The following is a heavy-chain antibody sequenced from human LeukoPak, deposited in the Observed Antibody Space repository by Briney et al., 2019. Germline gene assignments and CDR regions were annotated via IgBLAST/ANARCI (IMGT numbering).Heavy chain of an antibody. J-gene: IGHJ3*02. CDR1: GFTFSSYA. V-gene: IGHV3-23*01. D-gene: IGHD3-22*01. CDR3: AKAPRPMIVVVGAFDI. Sequence: PGGSLRLSCAASGFTFSSYAMSWVRQAPGKGLEWVSAISGSGGSTYYADSVKGRFTISRDNSKNTLYLQMNSLRAEDTAVYYCAKAPRPMIVVVGAFDIWGQGTMVTVSS. CDR2: ISGSGGST.